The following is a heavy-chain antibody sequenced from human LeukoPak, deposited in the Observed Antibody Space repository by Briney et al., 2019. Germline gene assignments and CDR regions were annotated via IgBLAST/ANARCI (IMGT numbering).Heavy chain of an antibody. CDR2: VTSTGSYI. J-gene: IGHJ6*02. CDR1: GFTFSSYS. CDR3: AREGYYGSGSGNYYYYGMDV. V-gene: IGHV3-21*01. Sequence: GGSLRLSCAASGFTFSSYSMNWVRQAPGKGLEWVSSVTSTGSYIFDADSVKGRFTISRDNAKNSLYLQMNSPRAEDTAVYYCAREGYYGSGSGNYYYYGMDVWGQGATVTVSS. D-gene: IGHD3-10*01.